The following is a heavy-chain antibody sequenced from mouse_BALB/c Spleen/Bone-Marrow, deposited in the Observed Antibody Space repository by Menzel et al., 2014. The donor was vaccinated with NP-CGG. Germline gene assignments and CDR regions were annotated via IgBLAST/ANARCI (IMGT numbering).Heavy chain of an antibody. D-gene: IGHD1-1*01. Sequence: EVNLVESGGGLVKPGGSLKLSCAASGFTFXSYAMSWVRQTPEKRLEWVATISSGGNYTYYPDSVKGRFTISRDNAKNTLYLQMSSLRSEDTAMYYCARYYGSSYDYWGQGTTLTVSS. CDR2: ISSGGNYT. V-gene: IGHV5-9-3*01. CDR3: ARYYGSSYDY. CDR1: GFTFXSYA. J-gene: IGHJ2*01.